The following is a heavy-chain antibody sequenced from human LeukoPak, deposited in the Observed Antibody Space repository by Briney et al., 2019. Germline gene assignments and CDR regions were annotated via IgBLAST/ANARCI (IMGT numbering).Heavy chain of an antibody. V-gene: IGHV3-48*04. CDR3: ARRYSYGSLFDY. CDR1: GFTFSTYS. D-gene: IGHD5-18*01. CDR2: ISSSGSTI. J-gene: IGHJ4*02. Sequence: GGSLRLSCAASGFTFSTYSMNWVRQAPGKGLEWVSYISSSGSTIYYADSVKGRFTISRDNAKNSLYLQMNSLRAEDTAVYYCARRYSYGSLFDYWGQGTLVTVSS.